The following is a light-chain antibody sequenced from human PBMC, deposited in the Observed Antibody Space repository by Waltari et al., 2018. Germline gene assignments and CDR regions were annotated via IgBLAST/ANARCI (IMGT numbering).Light chain of an antibody. V-gene: IGKV3-11*01. J-gene: IGKJ2*01. CDR1: QNVGNS. CDR3: QQRSNWHT. CDR2: DAA. Sequence: ENVLTQSPATLSLSPGEAATLSCRASQNVGNSLAWSQPNPGQAPRLLIYDAANRASGIPARFSGSGSGTDFTLTISSLEPDDFAVYYCQQRSNWHTFGQGTRLEIK.